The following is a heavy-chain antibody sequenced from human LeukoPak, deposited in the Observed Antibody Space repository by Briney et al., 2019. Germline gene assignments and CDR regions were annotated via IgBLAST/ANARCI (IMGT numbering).Heavy chain of an antibody. Sequence: AGGSLRLSXAASGFTFDDYGMSWVRQAPGKGLEWVSGINWNGGSTCYADSVKGRFTISRDNAKNSLYLQMNSLRAEDTALYYCARVGEYYYDSSGYYPGYWGQGTLVTVSS. V-gene: IGHV3-20*04. D-gene: IGHD3-22*01. CDR3: ARVGEYYYDSSGYYPGY. J-gene: IGHJ4*02. CDR1: GFTFDDYG. CDR2: INWNGGST.